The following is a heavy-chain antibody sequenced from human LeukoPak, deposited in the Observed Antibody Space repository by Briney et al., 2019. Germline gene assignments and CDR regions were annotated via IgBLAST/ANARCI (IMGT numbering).Heavy chain of an antibody. CDR3: AKVSSGWDLDY. D-gene: IGHD6-19*01. V-gene: IGHV3-9*01. J-gene: IGHJ4*02. Sequence: GGSLRLSCAASGFTFDDYAMHWVRQAPGKGLEWVSGISLNSGSIGYADSVKGRFTISRDNAKNSLYLQMNSLRAEDTALYYCAKVSSGWDLDYWGQGTLVTVSS. CDR1: GFTFDDYA. CDR2: ISLNSGSI.